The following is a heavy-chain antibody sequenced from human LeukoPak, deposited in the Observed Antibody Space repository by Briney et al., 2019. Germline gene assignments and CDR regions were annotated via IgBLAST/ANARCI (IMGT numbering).Heavy chain of an antibody. V-gene: IGHV1-2*02. Sequence: ASVKVSCKASGYTFTGYYMHWVRQAPGQGLEWMGWVNPNSGGTNSAQKFQGRVTMTRDTSISTAYMELSRLRSDDTAMYYCARAPTNYDFRSGYAYYYGMDVWGQGTTVTVSS. J-gene: IGHJ6*02. CDR3: ARAPTNYDFRSGYAYYYGMDV. CDR1: GYTFTGYY. CDR2: VNPNSGGT. D-gene: IGHD3-3*01.